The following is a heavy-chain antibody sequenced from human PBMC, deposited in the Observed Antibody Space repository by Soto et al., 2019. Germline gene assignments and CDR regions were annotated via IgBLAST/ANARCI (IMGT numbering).Heavy chain of an antibody. CDR2: INAGNGNT. Sequence: GASVKVSCKASGYTFTTYAIHWVRQAPGQRLEWMGWINAGNGNTKYSQKFQERVTITRDMSTSTAYMELSSLRSEDTAVYYCAADSRYCSGGNCEDYWGQGTLVTVSS. CDR1: GYTFTTYA. D-gene: IGHD2-15*01. V-gene: IGHV1-3*01. J-gene: IGHJ4*02. CDR3: AADSRYCSGGNCEDY.